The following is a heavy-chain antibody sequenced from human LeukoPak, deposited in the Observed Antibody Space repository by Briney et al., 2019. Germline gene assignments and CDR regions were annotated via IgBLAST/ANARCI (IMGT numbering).Heavy chain of an antibody. D-gene: IGHD6-19*01. CDR3: ARHASGWYTD. CDR1: GGSISTSGYY. V-gene: IGHV4-39*01. J-gene: IGHJ4*02. CDR2: IYYSGST. Sequence: SETLSLTCAVSGGSISTSGYYWGWIRQPPGKGLEWIGSIYYSGSTYYNPFLKSRLTISGDTSKNQFSLKLSSVTTADTAVYYCARHASGWYTDWGQGTLVTVSS.